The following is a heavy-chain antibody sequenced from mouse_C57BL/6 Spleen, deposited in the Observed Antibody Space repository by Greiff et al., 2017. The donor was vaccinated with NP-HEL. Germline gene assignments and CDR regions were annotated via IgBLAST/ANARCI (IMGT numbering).Heavy chain of an antibody. CDR2: IYPGSGST. CDR1: GYTFTSYW. CDR3: ARHYYGSRYFDV. V-gene: IGHV1-55*01. D-gene: IGHD1-1*01. Sequence: QVQLQQPGAELVKPGASVKMSCKASGYTFTSYWITWVKQRPGQGLEWIGDIYPGSGSTNYNEKFKCKATLTVDTSSSTAYMQLSSLTSEDSAVYYCARHYYGSRYFDVWGTGTTVTVST. J-gene: IGHJ1*03.